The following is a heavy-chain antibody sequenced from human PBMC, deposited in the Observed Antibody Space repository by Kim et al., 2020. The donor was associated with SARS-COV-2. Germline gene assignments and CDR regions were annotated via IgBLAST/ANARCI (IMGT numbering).Heavy chain of an antibody. J-gene: IGHJ3*02. V-gene: IGHV1-24*01. Sequence: ASVKVSCKVSGYTLTELSMHWVRQAPGKGLEWMGGFDPEDGETIYAQKFQGRVTMTEDTSTDTAYMQLSSLRSDDTAVYYCATDPSATEGVQWELQSYAFDIWGQGTMVTVSS. CDR1: GYTLTELS. CDR2: FDPEDGET. CDR3: ATDPSATEGVQWELQSYAFDI. D-gene: IGHD1-26*01.